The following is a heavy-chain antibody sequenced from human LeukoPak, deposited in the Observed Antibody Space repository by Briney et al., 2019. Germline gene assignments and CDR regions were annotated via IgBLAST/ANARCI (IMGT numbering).Heavy chain of an antibody. CDR1: GYTFTGYY. Sequence: GASVKVSCKASGYTFTGYYMHWVRQAPGQGLEWMGWINPNSGGTNYAQKFQGRVTMTRDTSISTAYMELSRLRSDDTAVYYCARALHLWFGELSDWFDPWGQGTLVTVSS. CDR2: INPNSGGT. J-gene: IGHJ5*02. D-gene: IGHD3-10*01. CDR3: ARALHLWFGELSDWFDP. V-gene: IGHV1-2*02.